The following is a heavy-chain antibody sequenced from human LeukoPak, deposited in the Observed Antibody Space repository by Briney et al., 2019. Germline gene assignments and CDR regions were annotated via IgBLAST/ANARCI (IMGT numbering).Heavy chain of an antibody. Sequence: YADSVEGRFTISRDNAKNSAYLQLNSLRVEDTAMYYCARSVEGSFDCWGQGTLVTVSS. D-gene: IGHD6-19*01. V-gene: IGHV3-11*03. J-gene: IGHJ4*02. CDR3: ARSVEGSFDC.